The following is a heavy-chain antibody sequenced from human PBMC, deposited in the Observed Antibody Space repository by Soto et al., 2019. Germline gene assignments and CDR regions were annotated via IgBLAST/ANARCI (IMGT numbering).Heavy chain of an antibody. CDR3: ARDQLEGNWFDP. Sequence: SETLSLTCTVSGGSISSYYWSWIRQPPGKGLEWIGYIYYSGSTNYNPSLKSRVTISVDKSKNQFSLKLNSVTAADTAVYYCARDQLEGNWFDPWGQGTLVTVSS. CDR1: GGSISSYY. CDR2: IYYSGST. D-gene: IGHD1-1*01. J-gene: IGHJ5*02. V-gene: IGHV4-59*12.